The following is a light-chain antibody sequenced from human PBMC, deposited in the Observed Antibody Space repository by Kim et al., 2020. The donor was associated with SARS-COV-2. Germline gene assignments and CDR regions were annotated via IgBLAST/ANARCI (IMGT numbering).Light chain of an antibody. V-gene: IGKV1-39*01. CDR2: DAS. J-gene: IGKJ1*01. Sequence: ASVGDRVTITCRASQSIRTYLNWYQQKPGIAPKLLIYDASSLQSGVPSRFSGSGSGSDFTLTISSLQPEDFASYYCQQSYSTPQTFGQGTKVEIK. CDR1: QSIRTY. CDR3: QQSYSTPQT.